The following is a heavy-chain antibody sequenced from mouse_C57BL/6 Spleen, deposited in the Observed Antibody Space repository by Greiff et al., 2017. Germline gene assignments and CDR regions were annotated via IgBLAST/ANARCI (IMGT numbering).Heavy chain of an antibody. V-gene: IGHV1-64*01. Sequence: QVQLKQPGAELVKPGASVKLSCKASGYTFTSYWMHWVKQRPGQGLEWIGMIHPNGGSTNYNEKFKSKATLTVDQSSSTAYMQLSSLTSEDSAVYYGARDYYGSSWGYFDVWGTGTTVTGAS. D-gene: IGHD1-1*01. CDR2: IHPNGGST. CDR1: GYTFTSYW. J-gene: IGHJ1*03. CDR3: ARDYYGSSWGYFDV.